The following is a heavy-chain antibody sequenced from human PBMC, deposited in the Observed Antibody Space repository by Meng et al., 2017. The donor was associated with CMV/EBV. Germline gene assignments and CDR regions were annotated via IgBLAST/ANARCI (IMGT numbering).Heavy chain of an antibody. CDR1: GGSFSGYY. D-gene: IGHD3-10*01. CDR2: INHSGST. Sequence: QGQVQQWGAGLLKPSETLYLTCAVNGGSFSGYYWSLIRQPPGKGLEWIGEINHSGSTNYNPSLKSRVTISVDTSKNQFSLKLSYVTAADTAVYYCARSGAQPKYYFDYWGQGTLVTVSS. V-gene: IGHV4-34*01. J-gene: IGHJ4*02. CDR3: ARSGAQPKYYFDY.